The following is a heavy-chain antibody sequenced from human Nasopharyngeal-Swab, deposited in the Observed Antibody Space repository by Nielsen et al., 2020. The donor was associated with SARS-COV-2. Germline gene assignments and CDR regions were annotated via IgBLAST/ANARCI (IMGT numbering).Heavy chain of an antibody. D-gene: IGHD6-6*01. V-gene: IGHV3-74*01. CDR3: TREYTRSSGFDY. Sequence: GESLKISCAASGFTFSNYGTHWVRQAPGKGLVWVSSMNSDGSSINYADSVKGRFSISRDNAENTLYLQMNSLRPEDTAVYYCTREYTRSSGFDYWGQGTLVTVSS. J-gene: IGHJ4*02. CDR1: GFTFSNYG. CDR2: MNSDGSSI.